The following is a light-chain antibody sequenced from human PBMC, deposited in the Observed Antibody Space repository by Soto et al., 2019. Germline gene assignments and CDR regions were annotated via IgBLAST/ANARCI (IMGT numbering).Light chain of an antibody. CDR2: GAS. CDR1: QSVSSN. Sequence: EIVMTPSPATLSVSPGERSTLSCISSQSVSSNLAWYQQKPGQAPRLLIYGASTRATGIPARFSGSGSGTEFTLTISSLQSEDFAVYYCQQYNNWPPWTFGQGTKVDI. V-gene: IGKV3-15*01. CDR3: QQYNNWPPWT. J-gene: IGKJ1*01.